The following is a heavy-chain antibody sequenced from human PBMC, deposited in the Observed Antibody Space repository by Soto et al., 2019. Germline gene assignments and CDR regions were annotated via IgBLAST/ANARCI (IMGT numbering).Heavy chain of an antibody. J-gene: IGHJ6*02. Sequence: EVQLLESGGGLVQPGGSLRLSCAASGFTFSSYAMSWVRQAPGKGLEWVSAISGSGGSTYYADSVKGRFTISRDNSKNTLYLQMNILRAEDTAVYYCAKGSGDIVVVPVEQLDYSYGMDVWGQGTTVTVSS. CDR1: GFTFSSYA. CDR2: ISGSGGST. V-gene: IGHV3-23*01. D-gene: IGHD2-2*01. CDR3: AKGSGDIVVVPVEQLDYSYGMDV.